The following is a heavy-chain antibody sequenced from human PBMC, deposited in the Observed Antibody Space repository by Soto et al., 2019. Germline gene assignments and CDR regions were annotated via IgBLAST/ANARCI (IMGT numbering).Heavy chain of an antibody. D-gene: IGHD4-17*01. CDR1: GFTFSSYG. CDR3: AREPVGDYDLGRNYEKYGMDV. Sequence: QEQLVESGGGVVQPGMSLRLACAASGFTFSSYGMHWVRQAPGKGLEWVAVIWYDGSKKKYGDPVKGRFTISRDNAKNSLSLQMNSLRAEDTAVYYCAREPVGDYDLGRNYEKYGMDVWGRGTTVTVSS. CDR2: IWYDGSKK. J-gene: IGHJ6*02. V-gene: IGHV3-33*01.